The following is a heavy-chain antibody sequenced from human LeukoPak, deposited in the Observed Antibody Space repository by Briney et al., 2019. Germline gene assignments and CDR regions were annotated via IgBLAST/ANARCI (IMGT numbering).Heavy chain of an antibody. J-gene: IGHJ5*02. Sequence: SGGSLRLSCAASGFTFSSYAMSWVRQAPGKGLEWVSAISGSGGSTYYADSVKGRFTISRDNSKNTLYLQMNSLRAEDTAVYYYAKDRIPAAIVVGWFDPWGQGTLVTVSS. CDR1: GFTFSSYA. CDR3: AKDRIPAAIVVGWFDP. CDR2: ISGSGGST. D-gene: IGHD2-2*01. V-gene: IGHV3-23*01.